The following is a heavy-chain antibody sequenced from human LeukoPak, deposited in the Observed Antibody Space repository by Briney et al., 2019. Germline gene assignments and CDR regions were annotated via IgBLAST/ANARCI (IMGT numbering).Heavy chain of an antibody. CDR2: ISSNGGST. CDR3: VKENTAMVFVY. CDR1: AFTFSIYA. J-gene: IGHJ4*02. D-gene: IGHD5-18*01. Sequence: GGSLRLSCSASAFTFSIYAMHWVRQAPGKGLEYVSAISSNGGSTYYADSVKGRFTISRDNSKNTLYLQMSSLRAEDTAVYYCVKENTAMVFVYWGQGTLVTVSS. V-gene: IGHV3-64D*06.